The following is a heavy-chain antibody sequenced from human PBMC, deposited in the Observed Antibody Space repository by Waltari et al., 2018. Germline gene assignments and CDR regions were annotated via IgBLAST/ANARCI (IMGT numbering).Heavy chain of an antibody. CDR1: GGSFSGYY. Sequence: QVQLQQWGAGLLKPSETLSLTCAVYGGSFSGYYWCWIRQPPGKGLEWIVEINHSGSTNYNPSLKSRVTISVDTSKNQFSLKLSSVTAADTAVYYCARAVNIAVAGTGGDYFDYWGQGTLVTVSS. CDR3: ARAVNIAVAGTGGDYFDY. V-gene: IGHV4-34*01. CDR2: INHSGST. D-gene: IGHD6-19*01. J-gene: IGHJ4*02.